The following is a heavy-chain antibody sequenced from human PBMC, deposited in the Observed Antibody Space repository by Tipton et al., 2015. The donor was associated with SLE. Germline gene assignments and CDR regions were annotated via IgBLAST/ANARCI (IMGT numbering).Heavy chain of an antibody. CDR3: ARGVRGYYDNYFMDV. D-gene: IGHD3-3*01. Sequence: PSLKSRVTISVDTSKDQFSLRLGSVTAADTGVYYCARGVRGYYDNYFMDVWGKGTTVTVSS. J-gene: IGHJ6*03. V-gene: IGHV4-34*13.